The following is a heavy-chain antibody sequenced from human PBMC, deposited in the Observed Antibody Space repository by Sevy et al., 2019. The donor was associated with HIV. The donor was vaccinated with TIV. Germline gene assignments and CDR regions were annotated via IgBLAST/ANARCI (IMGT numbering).Heavy chain of an antibody. V-gene: IGHV3-23*01. CDR3: AKETSFSVYGR. Sequence: GGSLRLSCAASGFTFSSYGMHWVRQAPGKGLEWVSAISGSGRSTYYADSVKGRFTISRDNSKNTLYLQMNSLRAEDTAVYYCAKETSFSVYGRWGQGTLVTVSS. D-gene: IGHD5-12*01. CDR1: GFTFSSYG. J-gene: IGHJ4*02. CDR2: ISGSGRST.